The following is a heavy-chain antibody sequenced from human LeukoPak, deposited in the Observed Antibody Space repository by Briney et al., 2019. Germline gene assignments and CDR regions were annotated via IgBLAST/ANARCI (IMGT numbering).Heavy chain of an antibody. CDR3: ARVGDDSSGYYYQDAFDI. D-gene: IGHD3-22*01. V-gene: IGHV3-11*01. Sequence: GGSLRLSCAASGFTFSDCYMSWIRQAPGKGLEWVSYISSSGSPIYYADSVKGRFTISRDSAKNSLYLQMNSLRAEDTAVYYCARVGDDSSGYYYQDAFDIWGQGTMVTVSS. J-gene: IGHJ3*02. CDR1: GFTFSDCY. CDR2: ISSSGSPI.